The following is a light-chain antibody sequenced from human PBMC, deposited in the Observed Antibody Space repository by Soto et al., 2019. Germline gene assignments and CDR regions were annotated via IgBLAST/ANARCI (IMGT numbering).Light chain of an antibody. Sequence: DIQMTQSPSSLSASVGDRVTITCRASQTIGTYLKWYQQKPGKAPKLLIYAASNLQSGVPSRFSGSGSGTDFTLTISSLQPEDFATYYCQKSYNIPYTFGQGTKLEI. J-gene: IGKJ2*01. V-gene: IGKV1-39*01. CDR3: QKSYNIPYT. CDR2: AAS. CDR1: QTIGTY.